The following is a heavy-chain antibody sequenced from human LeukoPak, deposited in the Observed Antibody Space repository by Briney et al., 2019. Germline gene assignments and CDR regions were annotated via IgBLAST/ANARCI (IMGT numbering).Heavy chain of an antibody. CDR2: ISYNSNYI. CDR3: ARADYYENSGPFGY. V-gene: IGHV3-21*01. CDR1: GFTFRSHG. J-gene: IGHJ4*02. Sequence: GGSLRLSCAGSGFTFRSHGMNGVRQAPGKGLEWVSFISYNSNYIFYADSVKGRFTISRDNAKYSLYLQMNSLRAEDTAVYYCARADYYENSGPFGYWGQGTLVTVSS. D-gene: IGHD3-22*01.